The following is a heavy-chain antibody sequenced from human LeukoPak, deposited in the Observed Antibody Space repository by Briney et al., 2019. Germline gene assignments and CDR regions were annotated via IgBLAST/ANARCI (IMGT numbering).Heavy chain of an antibody. D-gene: IGHD3-9*01. CDR3: ARGTRYSDTRVLDY. V-gene: IGHV6-1*01. Sequence: SQTLSLTCAISGDSVSGNSAAWNWIRQSPSRGLEWLGRTYYRSKWSYDYAVSVKSRIAINPDTSKNQFSLQLNSVTPEDTAVYYCARGTRYSDTRVLDYWGQGTLVTVSS. J-gene: IGHJ4*02. CDR1: GDSVSGNSAA. CDR2: TYYRSKWSY.